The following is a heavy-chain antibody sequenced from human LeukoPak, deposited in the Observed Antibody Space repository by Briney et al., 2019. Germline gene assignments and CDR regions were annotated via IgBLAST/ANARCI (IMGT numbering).Heavy chain of an antibody. CDR2: ISRSGSTK. V-gene: IGHV3-11*01. CDR3: ARVLRYCSGGNCYSGGLGYMDV. D-gene: IGHD2-15*01. Sequence: LSLTCTVSGGSISSYYWSWIRQPPGKGLEWVSSISRSGSTKYYADSVKGRFTISRDNAKNSLFLQMNSLRAEDTAVYYCARVLRYCSGGNCYSGGLGYMDVWGKGTTVTISS. CDR1: GGSISSYY. J-gene: IGHJ6*03.